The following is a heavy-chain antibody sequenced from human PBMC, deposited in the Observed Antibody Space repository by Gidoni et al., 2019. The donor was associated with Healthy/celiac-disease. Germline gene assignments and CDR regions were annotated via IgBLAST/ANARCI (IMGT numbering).Heavy chain of an antibody. CDR2: INHSGST. D-gene: IGHD6-13*01. CDR3: ARGRGKYSSSWLNWFDP. CDR1: GGSFSGYY. V-gene: IGHV4-34*01. Sequence: QVQLQQWGAGLLKPSETLSLTCAVYGGSFSGYYWSWIRQPPGKVLEWIGEINHSGSTNYNPSLKSRVTISVDTSKNQFSLKLSSVTAADTAVYYCARGRGKYSSSWLNWFDPWGQGTLVTVSS. J-gene: IGHJ5*02.